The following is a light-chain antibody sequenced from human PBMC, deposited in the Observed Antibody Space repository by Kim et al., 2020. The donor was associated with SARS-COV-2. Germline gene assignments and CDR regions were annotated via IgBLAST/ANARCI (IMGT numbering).Light chain of an antibody. J-gene: IGKJ4*01. CDR3: QQYDNWPPLT. Sequence: SPGDRATLSCRASQSVSSNLAWYQQKPGQPPRLVIYGASTRATGISARFSGSGSGTEFTLTISSLQSEDFGVYYCQQYDNWPPLTIGGGTKVDIK. CDR2: GAS. CDR1: QSVSSN. V-gene: IGKV3-15*01.